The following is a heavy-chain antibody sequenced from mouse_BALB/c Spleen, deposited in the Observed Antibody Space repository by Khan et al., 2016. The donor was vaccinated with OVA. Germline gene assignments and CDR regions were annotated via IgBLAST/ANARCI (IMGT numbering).Heavy chain of an antibody. CDR2: IRSGGTT. CDR3: ARNSYMYDFTY. V-gene: IGHV2-2*01. CDR1: GCSLTTYG. J-gene: IGHJ3*01. Sequence: QVQLQQSGPGLVRPSQTLSITCTVSGCSLTTYGVHWVRQSPGRGLEWLGVIRSGGTTDYNAAFISRLSITTDNSASQVFFTLTSLPADDTAVYYCARNSYMYDFTYWGQATLVTVSA. D-gene: IGHD2-14*01.